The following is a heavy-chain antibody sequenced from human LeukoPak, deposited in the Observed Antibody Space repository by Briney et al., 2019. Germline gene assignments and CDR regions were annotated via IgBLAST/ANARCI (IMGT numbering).Heavy chain of an antibody. CDR3: ARDVSSTSTWEFDY. CDR2: INPNSGGT. V-gene: IGHV1-2*06. Sequence: ASVKVSCKTSGYTFADYFIHWVRQAPGQGLEWIGRINPNSGGTEYEQKFQGRVTMTRDTSISTAYVEVNRLISDDTAIYYCARDVSSTSTWEFDYWGQGTLVTVSS. J-gene: IGHJ4*02. D-gene: IGHD1-26*01. CDR1: GYTFADYF.